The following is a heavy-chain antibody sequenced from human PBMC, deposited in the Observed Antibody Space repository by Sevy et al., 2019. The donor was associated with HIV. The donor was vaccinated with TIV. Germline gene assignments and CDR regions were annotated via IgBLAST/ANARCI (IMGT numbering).Heavy chain of an antibody. CDR3: ARVLTAMVSPDGMDV. J-gene: IGHJ6*02. D-gene: IGHD5-18*01. Sequence: SETLSLTCTVSGGSISSYYWSWIRQPPGKGLEWIGYIYYSGSTNYNPSLRSRVTISVDTSKNHFSLKLSSVTAADTAVYYCARVLTAMVSPDGMDVWGQGTTVTVSS. CDR2: IYYSGST. V-gene: IGHV4-59*13. CDR1: GGSISSYY.